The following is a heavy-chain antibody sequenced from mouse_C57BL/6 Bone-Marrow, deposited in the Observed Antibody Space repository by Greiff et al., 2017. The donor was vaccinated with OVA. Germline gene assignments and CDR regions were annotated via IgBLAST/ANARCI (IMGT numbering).Heavy chain of an antibody. CDR2: IYPRSGNT. J-gene: IGHJ1*03. D-gene: IGHD1-1*01. CDR3: AREGYYGSSYGYFDV. Sequence: QVQLKESGAELARPGASVKLSCKASGYTFTSYGISWVKQRTGQGLEWIGEIYPRSGNTYYNEKFKGKATLTADKSSSTAYMELRSLTSEDSAVYFCAREGYYGSSYGYFDVWGTGTTVTVSS. V-gene: IGHV1-81*01. CDR1: GYTFTSYG.